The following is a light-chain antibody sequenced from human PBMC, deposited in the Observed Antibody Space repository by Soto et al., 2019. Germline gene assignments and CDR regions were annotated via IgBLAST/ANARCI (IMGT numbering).Light chain of an antibody. V-gene: IGKV1-5*01. CDR3: QQYYSYSWT. CDR2: DAS. Sequence: DIPRTQPPSTLCASVGDRVTIACRASQSITSWLAWYQQKPGKAPKLLIYDASSLESGVPSRFSGTGLGTEFTLTIGSLQPDDFATYYCQQYYSYSWTFGQGTKVDI. J-gene: IGKJ1*01. CDR1: QSITSW.